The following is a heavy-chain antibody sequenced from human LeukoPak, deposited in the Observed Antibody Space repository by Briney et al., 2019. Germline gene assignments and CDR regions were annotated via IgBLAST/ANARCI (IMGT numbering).Heavy chain of an antibody. D-gene: IGHD3-16*01. Sequence: GGSLRLSCVASGFTFSSYGMHWVRQAPGKGLEWVAVIPHGGSDNSFADSVKGRFSISRDNSKNTLYLQMNSLRAEDTAVYYCARGVPGGLDYWGQGALVTVSS. J-gene: IGHJ4*02. V-gene: IGHV3-30*03. CDR3: ARGVPGGLDY. CDR2: IPHGGSDN. CDR1: GFTFSSYG.